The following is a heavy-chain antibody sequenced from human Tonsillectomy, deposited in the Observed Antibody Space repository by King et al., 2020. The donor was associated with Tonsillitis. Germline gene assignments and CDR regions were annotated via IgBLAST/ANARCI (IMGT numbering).Heavy chain of an antibody. J-gene: IGHJ2*01. CDR1: GGSISSYY. D-gene: IGHD3-16*02. Sequence: LPLQESGPGLVKPSETLSLTCTVSGGSISSYYWSWIRQPPGKGLEWIGYIYYSGSTNYNPSLKSRVTISVDTSKNQFSLKLSSVTAADTAVYYCARGYYDYVWGSYRYWYFDLWGRGTLVTVSS. CDR2: IYYSGST. V-gene: IGHV4-59*01. CDR3: ARGYYDYVWGSYRYWYFDL.